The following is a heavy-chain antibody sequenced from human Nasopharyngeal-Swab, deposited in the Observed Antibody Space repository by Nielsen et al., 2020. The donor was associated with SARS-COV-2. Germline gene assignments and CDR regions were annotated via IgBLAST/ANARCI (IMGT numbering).Heavy chain of an antibody. V-gene: IGHV1-2*06. Sequence: ASVKVSCKASGYTFTGYYMHWVRQAPGQGLEWMGRINPNSGGTNYAQKFQGRVTMTRDTSISTAYMGLSRLRSDDTAVYYCARDHDVDTAMVFDLANAGRVDIDNNWFDPWGQGTLVTVSS. CDR1: GYTFTGYY. D-gene: IGHD5-18*01. CDR3: ARDHDVDTAMVFDLANAGRVDIDNNWFDP. J-gene: IGHJ5*02. CDR2: INPNSGGT.